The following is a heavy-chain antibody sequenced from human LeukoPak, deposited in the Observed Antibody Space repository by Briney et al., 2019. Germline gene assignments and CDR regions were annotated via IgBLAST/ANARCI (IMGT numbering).Heavy chain of an antibody. J-gene: IGHJ4*02. CDR3: ARHGNAYSSSWFDY. Sequence: PSQTLSLTCAVSGGSISSGGYSWSWIRQPPGKGLEWIGYIYHSGSTYYNPSLKSRVTISLDTSRNQFSLKLTSVTTADTAVYYCARHGNAYSSSWFDYWGQGTLVTVSS. V-gene: IGHV4-30-2*01. CDR1: GGSISSGGYS. D-gene: IGHD6-13*01. CDR2: IYHSGST.